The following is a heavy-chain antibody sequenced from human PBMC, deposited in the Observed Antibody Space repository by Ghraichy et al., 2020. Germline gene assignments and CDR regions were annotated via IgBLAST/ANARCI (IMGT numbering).Heavy chain of an antibody. D-gene: IGHD6-19*01. CDR1: GFTFSGSA. CDR3: VKGVRQWLSTPYNWFDP. V-gene: IGHV3-64D*06. J-gene: IGHJ5*02. CDR2: ISSNGVTT. Sequence: GGSLRLSCSASGFTFSGSAMYWVRQAPVKGLEYVSAISSNGVTTYYADSVKGRFTISRDNSKNTLYFQMSSLRPDDTAVYYCVKGVRQWLSTPYNWFDPWGQGTLVTVSS.